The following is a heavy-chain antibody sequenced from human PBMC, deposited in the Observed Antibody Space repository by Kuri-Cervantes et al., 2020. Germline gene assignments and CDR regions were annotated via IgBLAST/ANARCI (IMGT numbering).Heavy chain of an antibody. CDR1: GYTFISYD. J-gene: IGHJ5*01. V-gene: IGHV1-46*01. Sequence: ASVKVSCKASGYTFISYDIHWVRQAPGQGLEWMGIINPSGGSTSYAQKFQGRVTMTMDTSTSTVYMELSSLRSEDTAVNYCARDSRYYDFWSGYPDSWGQGTLVTVSS. CDR2: INPSGGST. CDR3: ARDSRYYDFWSGYPDS. D-gene: IGHD3-3*01.